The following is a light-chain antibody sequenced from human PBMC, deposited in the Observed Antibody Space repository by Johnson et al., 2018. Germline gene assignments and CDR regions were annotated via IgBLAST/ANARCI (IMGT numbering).Light chain of an antibody. V-gene: IGLV1-51*02. CDR1: SSNIGNNY. CDR2: ENN. CDR3: GTWDSSLSAGNV. J-gene: IGLJ1*01. Sequence: QSVLTQPPSVSAAPGQKVTISCSGSSSNIGNNYVSWYQQLPGTAPNLLIYENNKRPSGIPDRFSGPKSGTSATLGITGLQTGDEADYYCGTWDSSLSAGNVFGTGTKVTVL.